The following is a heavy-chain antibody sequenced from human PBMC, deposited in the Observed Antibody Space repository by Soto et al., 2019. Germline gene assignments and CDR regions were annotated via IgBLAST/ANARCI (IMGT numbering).Heavy chain of an antibody. CDR2: IWYDGSKQ. CDR3: ARADIGTYGMAV. V-gene: IGHV3-33*01. Sequence: QVQLVASWGGVVQPGKSLRLACVASGFTFSSHGMHWVRQAPGKGLEWVAVIWYDGSKQEYADSVKGRFTISRDNSKNTVYLQMSSLRAEDTAVYYCARADIGTYGMAVWGQGTTVTVSS. CDR1: GFTFSSHG. J-gene: IGHJ6*02. D-gene: IGHD2-15*01.